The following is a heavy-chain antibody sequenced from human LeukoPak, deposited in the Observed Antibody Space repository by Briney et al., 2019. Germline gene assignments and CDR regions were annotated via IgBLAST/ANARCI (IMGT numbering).Heavy chain of an antibody. CDR3: ARERFTMRAYAGNWFDP. J-gene: IGHJ5*02. CDR1: GYSFTSYW. CDR2: IYPGDSDT. V-gene: IGHV5-51*04. Sequence: GESLQISCQGSGYSFTSYWIGCGRQLTGKGLEGMGIIYPGDSDTRYSPCFQGEVTLSADKPISAAYLQWSGLKASDTAMYYCARERFTMRAYAGNWFDPWGQGTLVTVSS. D-gene: IGHD3-10*01.